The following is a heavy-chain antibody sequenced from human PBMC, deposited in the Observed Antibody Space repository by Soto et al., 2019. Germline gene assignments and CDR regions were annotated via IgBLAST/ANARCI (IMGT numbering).Heavy chain of an antibody. Sequence: SQTLSFTGSLCGGSVSSSTFYWGWVRQHPGKGLEWIGSISYGGSTYYIPSLKSRVTMSVDTSTNQLSLNLNSVHAANTPLYFCARHRRETGPYDQNLEAWGQRTSVGVSP. J-gene: IGHJ5*02. D-gene: IGHD1-1*01. CDR1: GGSVSSSTFY. V-gene: IGHV4-39*01. CDR2: ISYGGST. CDR3: ARHRRETGPYDQNLEA.